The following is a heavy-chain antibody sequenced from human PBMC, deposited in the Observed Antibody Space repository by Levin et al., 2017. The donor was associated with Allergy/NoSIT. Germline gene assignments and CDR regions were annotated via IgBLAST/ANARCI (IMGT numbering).Heavy chain of an antibody. CDR1: GFTFDDYA. J-gene: IGHJ4*02. Sequence: GESLKISCAASGFTFDDYAMHWVRQAPGKGLEWVSLISWDGGSTYYADSVKGRFTISRDNSKNSLYLQMNSLRAEDTALYYCAKDSDSSSRGIDYWGQGTLVTVSS. CDR3: AKDSDSSSRGIDY. D-gene: IGHD6-6*01. V-gene: IGHV3-43D*04. CDR2: ISWDGGST.